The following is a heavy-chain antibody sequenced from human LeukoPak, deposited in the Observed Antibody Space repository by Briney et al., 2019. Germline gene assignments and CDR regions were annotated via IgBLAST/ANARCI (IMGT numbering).Heavy chain of an antibody. J-gene: IGHJ6*02. D-gene: IGHD3-10*01. CDR2: ISPTNGAT. CDR1: GYSFIGNY. Sequence: ASVKVSCKTSGYSFIGNYIHWVRQVPGQGLEWMGWISPTNGATNYDQRFQGRVTLTRDTSISTAFMELSSLTSDDTAVYYCARGRPLWFDVLDVWGQGTTVTVSS. CDR3: ARGRPLWFDVLDV. V-gene: IGHV1-2*02.